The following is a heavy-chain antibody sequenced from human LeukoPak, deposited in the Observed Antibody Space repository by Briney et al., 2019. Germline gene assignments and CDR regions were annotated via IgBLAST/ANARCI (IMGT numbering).Heavy chain of an antibody. Sequence: SQTLSLTCAVSGGSISSGGYSWSWIRQPPGKGLEWIGYIYHSGSTYYNPSLKSRVTISVDRSKSQFSLKLSSVTAADTAVYYCAREGYCSGGSCYVGYYGMGVWGQGTTVTVSS. V-gene: IGHV4-30-2*01. J-gene: IGHJ6*02. D-gene: IGHD2-15*01. CDR2: IYHSGST. CDR3: AREGYCSGGSCYVGYYGMGV. CDR1: GGSISSGGYS.